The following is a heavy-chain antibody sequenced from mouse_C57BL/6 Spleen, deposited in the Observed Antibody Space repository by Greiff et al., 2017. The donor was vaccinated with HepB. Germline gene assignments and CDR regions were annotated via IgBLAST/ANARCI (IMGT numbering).Heavy chain of an antibody. D-gene: IGHD2-3*01. J-gene: IGHJ1*03. CDR1: GYTFTDYY. CDR2: INPYNGGT. V-gene: IGHV1-19*01. CDR3: ARCGYFPDWYFDV. Sequence: SGPVLVKPGASVKMSCKASGYTFTDYYMNWVKQSHGKSLEWIGVINPYNGGTSYNQKFKGKATLTVDKSSSTAYMELNSLTSEDSAVYYCARCGYFPDWYFDVWGTGTTVTVSS.